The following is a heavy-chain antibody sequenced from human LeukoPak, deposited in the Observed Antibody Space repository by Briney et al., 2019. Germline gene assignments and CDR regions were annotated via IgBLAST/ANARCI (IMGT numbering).Heavy chain of an antibody. D-gene: IGHD1-26*01. J-gene: IGHJ4*02. CDR2: ISGSGGST. Sequence: PGGSLRLSCAASGFTFSSYAMTWVRQAPGKGLEWVSTISGSGGSTYYVDSVKGRFTISRDNSKNTLYLQMNSLRAEDTAVYYCAKSPSGSYDAYFDYWGQGTLVTVSS. CDR1: GFTFSSYA. CDR3: AKSPSGSYDAYFDY. V-gene: IGHV3-23*01.